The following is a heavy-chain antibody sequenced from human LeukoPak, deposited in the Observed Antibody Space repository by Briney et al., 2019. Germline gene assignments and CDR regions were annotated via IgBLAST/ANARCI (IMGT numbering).Heavy chain of an antibody. Sequence: PSETLSLTCTVSGGSISSYYWSWIRQPAGKGLEWIGRIYTSGRTNYNPSLKSRVTMSVDTSKNQFSLKLSSVTAADTAVYYCARVSQAPAYCSGGSCYSYPLYYYYMDVWGKGTTVTVSS. CDR3: ARVSQAPAYCSGGSCYSYPLYYYYMDV. CDR1: GGSISSYY. CDR2: IYTSGRT. V-gene: IGHV4-4*07. D-gene: IGHD2-15*01. J-gene: IGHJ6*03.